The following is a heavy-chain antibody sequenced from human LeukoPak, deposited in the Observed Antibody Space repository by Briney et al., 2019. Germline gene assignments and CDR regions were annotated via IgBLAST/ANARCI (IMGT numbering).Heavy chain of an antibody. J-gene: IGHJ4*02. V-gene: IGHV3-11*06. D-gene: IGHD1-26*01. Sequence: PGGSLRPSCAASGLTFTDYYINWIRQAPGQGLEWVSCISSSSSYTNFPDSVKRRFTISRDNPKNSVYLQMNSLRAEDTAVYYCARDRGRHATGGDYWGQGTLVTVSS. CDR3: ARDRGRHATGGDY. CDR1: GLTFTDYY. CDR2: ISSSSSYT.